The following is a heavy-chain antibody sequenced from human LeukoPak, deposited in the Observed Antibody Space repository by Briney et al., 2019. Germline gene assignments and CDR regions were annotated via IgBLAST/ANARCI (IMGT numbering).Heavy chain of an antibody. CDR2: INPDGTRT. Sequence: GGSLRLSCAASGFTFSAYWMHWVRQAPGKGLVWVSRINPDGTRTTYADSVKGRFTISRDNAKNTLYLQMDSLRAEDTAVYYCARWDCSGGNCNSGSRFIAYWGQGTLVTVSS. CDR1: GFTFSAYW. V-gene: IGHV3-74*01. CDR3: ARWDCSGGNCNSGSRFIAY. J-gene: IGHJ4*02. D-gene: IGHD2-15*01.